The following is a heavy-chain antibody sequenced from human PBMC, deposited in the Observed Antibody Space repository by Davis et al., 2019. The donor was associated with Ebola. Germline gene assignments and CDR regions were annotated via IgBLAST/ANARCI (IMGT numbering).Heavy chain of an antibody. J-gene: IGHJ2*01. Sequence: SETLSLTCAVSGVSISSGNWWSWVRQPPGKGLEWMGYVSHTGSTKTNYNPSLKSRLTMAVDTSRNQLSVHLASLTAADTAVYYCARRRGTYPDWYLDLWGRGTLVIVSS. CDR3: ARRRGTYPDWYLDL. CDR2: VSHTGSTKT. CDR1: GVSISSGNW. V-gene: IGHV4-4*02.